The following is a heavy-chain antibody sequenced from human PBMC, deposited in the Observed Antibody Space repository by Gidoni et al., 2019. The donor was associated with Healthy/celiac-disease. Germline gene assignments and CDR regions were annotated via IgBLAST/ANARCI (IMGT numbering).Heavy chain of an antibody. CDR3: ARERIRENYYYYSMDV. CDR2: ISSSSSTI. Sequence: EVQLVESGGGLVQPGGYLRLSCAASGFTFRSYSMNWVRQAPGRGLEWVSYISSSSSTIYYADSVKGRFPISRDNAKNSLYLQMNSLRDEDTSVYYCARERIRENYYYYSMDVWGQGTTVTVSS. D-gene: IGHD2-15*01. CDR1: GFTFRSYS. V-gene: IGHV3-48*02. J-gene: IGHJ6*02.